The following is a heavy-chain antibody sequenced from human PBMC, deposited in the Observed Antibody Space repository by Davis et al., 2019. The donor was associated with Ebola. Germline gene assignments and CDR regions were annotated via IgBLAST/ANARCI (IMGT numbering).Heavy chain of an antibody. J-gene: IGHJ5*02. CDR3: ARVYYYERFDP. V-gene: IGHV1-69*06. Sequence: SVKVSCKASGCTFSSYAISWVRQAPGQGLEWMGGIIPIFGTANYAQKFQGRVTITADKSTSTAYMELSSLRSEDTAVYYCARVYYYERFDPWGQGTLVTVSS. CDR2: IIPIFGTA. D-gene: IGHD3-22*01. CDR1: GCTFSSYA.